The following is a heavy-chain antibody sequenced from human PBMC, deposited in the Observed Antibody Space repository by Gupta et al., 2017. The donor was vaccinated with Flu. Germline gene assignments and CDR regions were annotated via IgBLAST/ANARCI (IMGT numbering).Heavy chain of an antibody. D-gene: IGHD2-2*01. J-gene: IGHJ4*02. Sequence: SWIRQPQGKGLEWIGEVYYSGTTSNNPSLKSRIAMSVDTSKNQFSLKLSSVTAADTAVYYCARARGVVVPSAMLDYWGQGILVTVSS. V-gene: IGHV4-59*01. CDR3: ARARGVVVPSAMLDY. CDR2: VYYSGTT.